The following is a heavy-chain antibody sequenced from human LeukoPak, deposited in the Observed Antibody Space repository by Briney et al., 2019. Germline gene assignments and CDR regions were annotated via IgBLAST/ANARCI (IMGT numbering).Heavy chain of an antibody. J-gene: IGHJ4*02. D-gene: IGHD6-13*01. CDR2: IQNDGSDK. Sequence: GGALRLSCAASGINFRSSGMRWVRQAPGKGLEWVTFIQNDGSDKYYAASVKGRFTISRDNSKNTVYLHMASLRADDTALYYCAREGGRAVPGRFDQWGQGTLVTVSS. CDR1: GINFRSSG. V-gene: IGHV3-30*02. CDR3: AREGGRAVPGRFDQ.